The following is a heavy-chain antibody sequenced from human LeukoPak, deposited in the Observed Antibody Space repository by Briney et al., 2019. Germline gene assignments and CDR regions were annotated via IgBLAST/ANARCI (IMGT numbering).Heavy chain of an antibody. Sequence: GGSLRLSCAAPGFTFSRSWMGWVRQTPGKGLEWVANIKTDGSSIYYLDPVRGRFTISRDNSKDSLYLQMNSLRAEDTAVYYCARHGDFCFDYWGQGILVTVSS. V-gene: IGHV3-7*01. CDR3: ARHGDFCFDY. CDR1: GFTFSRSW. CDR2: IKTDGSSI. J-gene: IGHJ4*02. D-gene: IGHD3-10*01.